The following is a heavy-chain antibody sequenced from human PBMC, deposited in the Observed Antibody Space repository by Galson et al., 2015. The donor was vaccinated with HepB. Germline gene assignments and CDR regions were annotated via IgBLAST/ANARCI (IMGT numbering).Heavy chain of an antibody. J-gene: IGHJ4*02. V-gene: IGHV5-51*01. CDR1: GYSFTSYW. CDR2: IYPGDSDT. Sequence: QSGAEVKKPGESLKISCKGSGYSFTSYWIGWVRQMPGKGLEWMGIIYPGDSDTRYSPSFQGQVTISADKSISTAYLQWSSLKASDTAMYYCARARRYSGYGSLSLTYYFDYWGQGTLVTVSS. D-gene: IGHD5-12*01. CDR3: ARARRYSGYGSLSLTYYFDY.